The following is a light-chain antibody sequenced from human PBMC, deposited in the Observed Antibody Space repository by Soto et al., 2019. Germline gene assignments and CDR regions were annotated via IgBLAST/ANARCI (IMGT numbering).Light chain of an antibody. V-gene: IGLV2-11*01. CDR3: CSYAGSYTFV. Sequence: QSALTQPPSVSGSPGQSVTISCTGTSSDVGGYNYVSWYQQHPGKAPKLMIYDVSKRPSGVPDRFSGSKSGNTASLTISGHQAEDEADYYCCSYAGSYTFVFGTGTKVTVL. J-gene: IGLJ1*01. CDR1: SSDVGGYNY. CDR2: DVS.